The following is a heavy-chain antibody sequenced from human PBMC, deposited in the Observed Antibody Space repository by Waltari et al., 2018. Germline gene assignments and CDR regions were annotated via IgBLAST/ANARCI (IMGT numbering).Heavy chain of an antibody. D-gene: IGHD3-10*01. V-gene: IGHV4-34*01. Sequence: QVQLQQWGAGLLKPSETLSLTCAVYGGSFSGYYWSWIRQPPGKGLEWIGEINHSGSTNYNPSLKSRVTISVDTPKNQFSLKLSSVTAADTAVYYCARGVRGVIYYYYGMDVWGQGTTVTVSS. CDR1: GGSFSGYY. CDR2: INHSGST. CDR3: ARGVRGVIYYYYGMDV. J-gene: IGHJ6*02.